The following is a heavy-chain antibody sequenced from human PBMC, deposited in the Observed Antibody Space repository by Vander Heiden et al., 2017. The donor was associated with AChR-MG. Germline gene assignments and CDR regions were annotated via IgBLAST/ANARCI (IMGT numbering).Heavy chain of an antibody. Sequence: QITLKESGPTLVKPTQTLTLTCTFSGFSLSTSGVGVGWIRQPPGKALEWLALIYWNDDKRYSPSLKSRLTITKDTSKNQVVLTMTNMDPVDTATYYCAHRRRLDRRPIFYYWGQGTLVTVSS. CDR3: AHRRRLDRRPIFYY. CDR1: GFSLSTSGVG. V-gene: IGHV2-5*01. D-gene: IGHD2-21*01. J-gene: IGHJ4*02. CDR2: IYWNDDK.